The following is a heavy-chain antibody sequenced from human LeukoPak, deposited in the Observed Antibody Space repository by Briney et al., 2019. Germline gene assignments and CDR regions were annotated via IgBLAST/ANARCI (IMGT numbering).Heavy chain of an antibody. D-gene: IGHD1-26*01. V-gene: IGHV3-21*01. CDR1: GFTFSSYW. CDR3: ARDPLYSGSYSDY. CDR2: ISSSSSYI. J-gene: IGHJ4*02. Sequence: GGSLRLSCAASGFTFSSYWMSWVRQAPGKGLEWVSSISSSSSYIYYADSVKGRFTISRDNAKNSLYLQMNSLRAEDTAVYYCARDPLYSGSYSDYWGQGTLVTVSS.